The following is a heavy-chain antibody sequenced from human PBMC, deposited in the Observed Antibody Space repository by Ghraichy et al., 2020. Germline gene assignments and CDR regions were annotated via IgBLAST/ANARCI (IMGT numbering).Heavy chain of an antibody. J-gene: IGHJ4*02. V-gene: IGHV1-69*13. CDR3: ARLPGFRYFDRPFDS. Sequence: SVKVSCKASGDTFGAYAFAWVRQAPGQGLEWMGGVIPVLGTATYSVTFQDRLKITADESTRSASMELSSLKIEDSAVYFCARLPGFRYFDRPFDSWGQGTLVTVSS. D-gene: IGHD3-9*01. CDR2: VIPVLGTA. CDR1: GDTFGAYA.